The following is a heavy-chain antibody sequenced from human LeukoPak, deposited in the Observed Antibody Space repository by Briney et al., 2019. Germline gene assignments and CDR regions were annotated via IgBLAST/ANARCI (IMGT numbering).Heavy chain of an antibody. CDR1: GFTFSSSA. CDR3: AREIRDWYFDL. V-gene: IGHV3-53*01. CDR2: IYSGGST. Sequence: GGSLRLSCAASGFTFSSSAMGWIRQVPGKGLEWVSVIYSGGSTYYADSVKGRFTISRDNSKNTLYLQMNSLRAEDTAVYYCAREIRDWYFDLWGRGTLVTVSS. J-gene: IGHJ2*01. D-gene: IGHD3-10*01.